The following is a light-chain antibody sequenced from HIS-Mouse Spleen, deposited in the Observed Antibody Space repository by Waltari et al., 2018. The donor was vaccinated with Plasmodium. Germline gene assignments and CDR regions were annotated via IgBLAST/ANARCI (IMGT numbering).Light chain of an antibody. Sequence: QSALTQPPSASGSPGQSVTISCTGTSSDVGGYNYVSWYQQHPGKAPKLMIYEVSKRPSGVPVRFSGSKSGNTASLTVSGRQAEDEADYYCSSYAGSNNFVVFGGGTKLTVL. CDR2: EVS. V-gene: IGLV2-8*01. CDR3: SSYAGSNNFVV. CDR1: SSDVGGYNY. J-gene: IGLJ2*01.